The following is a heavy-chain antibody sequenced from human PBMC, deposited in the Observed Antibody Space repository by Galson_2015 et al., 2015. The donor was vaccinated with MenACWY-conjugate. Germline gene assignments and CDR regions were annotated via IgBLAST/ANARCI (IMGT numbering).Heavy chain of an antibody. CDR1: GGSISSRNW. Sequence: ETLSLTCAVSGGSISSRNWWSWVRQPPGKGLEWIGEIYHSGSTNYNPSLKSRVTISVDKSKNQFSLKLSSVTAADTAVYYCAREITMVRGVIDWGQGTLVTVSS. V-gene: IGHV4-4*02. CDR3: AREITMVRGVID. J-gene: IGHJ4*02. CDR2: IYHSGST. D-gene: IGHD3-10*01.